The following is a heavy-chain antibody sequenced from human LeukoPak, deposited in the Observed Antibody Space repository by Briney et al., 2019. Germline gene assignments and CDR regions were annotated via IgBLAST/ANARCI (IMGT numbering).Heavy chain of an antibody. Sequence: GGSLRLSCAAPGFTFSSYDMHWVRQATGKGLEWVSAIGTAGDTYYPGSVKGRFTISRENAKNSLYLQMNSLRAGDTAVYYCARGARYSYGRKVHYAFDIWGQGTMVTVSS. CDR3: ARGARYSYGRKVHYAFDI. V-gene: IGHV3-13*01. CDR2: IGTAGDT. D-gene: IGHD5-18*01. J-gene: IGHJ3*02. CDR1: GFTFSSYD.